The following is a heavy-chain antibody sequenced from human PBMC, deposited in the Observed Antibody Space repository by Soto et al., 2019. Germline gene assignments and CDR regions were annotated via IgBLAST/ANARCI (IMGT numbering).Heavy chain of an antibody. CDR2: VNPNSGGT. Sequence: QVQLVQSGAEVKKPGASVKVSCKASGYTFTGYYLHWVRQAPGQGLEWLGWVNPNSGGTHYARKFQGRVTITRDTSISPTYMDSGRLRSDETAVYYCARDGLRVGSGDYNTLNNCYAMDVWGEGNRVSVSS. CDR1: GYTFTGYY. V-gene: IGHV1-2*07. CDR3: ARDGLRVGSGDYNTLNNCYAMDV. D-gene: IGHD3-10*01. J-gene: IGHJ6*04.